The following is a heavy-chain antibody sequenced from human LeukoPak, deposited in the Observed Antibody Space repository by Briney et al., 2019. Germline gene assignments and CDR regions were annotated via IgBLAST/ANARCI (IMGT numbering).Heavy chain of an antibody. CDR3: AKELAYCGGDCYSGVLGAFDI. V-gene: IGHV3-23*01. Sequence: PGGSLRLSCAASGFTFSSYAMSWVRQAPGKGLEWVSAISGSGGSTYYADSVKGRFTISRDNSKNTLYLQMNSLRAEDTAVYYCAKELAYCGGDCYSGVLGAFDIWGQGTMVTVSS. CDR2: ISGSGGST. D-gene: IGHD2-21*01. CDR1: GFTFSSYA. J-gene: IGHJ3*02.